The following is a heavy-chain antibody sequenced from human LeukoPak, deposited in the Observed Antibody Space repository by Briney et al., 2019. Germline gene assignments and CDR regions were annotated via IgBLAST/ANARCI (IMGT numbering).Heavy chain of an antibody. Sequence: PGGSLRLSCAASGFTFSSCAMSWVRQAPGKGLEWVSAITSAGDTYYADSVKGRFSISRDNSKNTVFLQMNSLRAEDTAVYYCAREVARSSVWQIFTIDYWGQGTLVTVSS. CDR2: ITSAGDT. CDR1: GFTFSSCA. J-gene: IGHJ4*02. CDR3: AREVARSSVWQIFTIDY. D-gene: IGHD2-2*01. V-gene: IGHV3-23*01.